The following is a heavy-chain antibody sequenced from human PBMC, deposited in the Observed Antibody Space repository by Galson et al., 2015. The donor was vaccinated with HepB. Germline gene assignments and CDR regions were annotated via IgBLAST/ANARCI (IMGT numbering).Heavy chain of an antibody. Sequence: SMRLSCAASGFTFSQYAMHWLRQAPDKGPEWVAMMSYDGSMKEYADSVQGRFTISRDDFRNTLYLQMHNLTPEDTAIYYCARRYSSGFFPDYWGQGTLVSVSS. D-gene: IGHD6-19*01. J-gene: IGHJ4*02. CDR3: ARRYSSGFFPDY. CDR1: GFTFSQYA. V-gene: IGHV3-30*04. CDR2: MSYDGSMK.